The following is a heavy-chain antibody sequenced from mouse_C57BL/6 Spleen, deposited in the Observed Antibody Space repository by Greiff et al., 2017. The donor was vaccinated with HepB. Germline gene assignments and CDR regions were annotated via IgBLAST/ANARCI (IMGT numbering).Heavy chain of an antibody. CDR3: ATQAWFAY. CDR1: GYSFTSYY. V-gene: IGHV1-66*01. Sequence: QVHLKQSGPELVKPGASVKISCKASGYSFTSYYIHWVKQRPGQGLEWIGWIYPGSGNTKYNEKFKGKATLTADTSSSTAYMQLSSLTSEDSAVYYCATQAWFAYWGQGTLVTVSA. J-gene: IGHJ3*01. CDR2: IYPGSGNT.